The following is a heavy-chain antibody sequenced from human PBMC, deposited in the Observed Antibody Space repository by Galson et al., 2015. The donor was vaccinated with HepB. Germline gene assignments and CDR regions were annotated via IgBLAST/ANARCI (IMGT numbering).Heavy chain of an antibody. V-gene: IGHV3-15*01. CDR3: TTGIRRGD. CDR1: GFTFSNAW. J-gene: IGHJ4*02. Sequence: SLGLSCAASGFTFSNAWMSWVRQAPGKGLEWVGRIKSKTDGGTADYGAPVKGRFSISRDDSKNTMYLQMNSLKTEDTAVYYCTTGIRRGDWGQGTLVTVSS. CDR2: IKSKTDGGTA.